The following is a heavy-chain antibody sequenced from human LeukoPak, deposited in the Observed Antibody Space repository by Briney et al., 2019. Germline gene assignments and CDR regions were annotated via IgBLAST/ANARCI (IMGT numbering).Heavy chain of an antibody. J-gene: IGHJ4*02. Sequence: SQTLSLTCTVSGGSISSGSYYWSWIRQPAGKGLEWIGRIYTSGSTKFNPSLKSRVTISEDTSKNQFSLKLSSVTAADTAVYYCARLRTYTEDYWGRGILVTVSS. V-gene: IGHV4-61*02. CDR1: GGSISSGSYY. CDR3: ARLRTYTEDY. CDR2: IYTSGST. D-gene: IGHD1-1*01.